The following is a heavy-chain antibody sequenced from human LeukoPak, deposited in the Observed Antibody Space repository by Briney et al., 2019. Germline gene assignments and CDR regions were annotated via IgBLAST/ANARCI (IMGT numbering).Heavy chain of an antibody. CDR1: GFTVSSNY. D-gene: IGHD6-25*01. CDR3: ARSHLYSRATAFDY. CDR2: IYHSGST. J-gene: IGHJ4*02. V-gene: IGHV4-4*02. Sequence: GSLRLSCAASGFTVSSNYMSWVRQAPGKGLEWIGYIYHSGSTYYNPSLKSRVTISVDRSKNQFSLKLSSVTAADTAVYYCARSHLYSRATAFDYWGQGTLVTVSS.